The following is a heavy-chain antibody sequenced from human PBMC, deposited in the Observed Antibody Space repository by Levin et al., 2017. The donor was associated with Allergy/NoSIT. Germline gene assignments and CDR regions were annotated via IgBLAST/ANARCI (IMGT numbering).Heavy chain of an antibody. Sequence: LSLTCAASGFPFRSSYMHWVRQAPGKGLAWVSNIHTDTSVTNYADSVKGRFTISRDNAKNTLYLQMNSLRAEDTAVYYCARGGCSATSCLDYWGQGTLVTVSS. CDR3: ARGGCSATSCLDY. CDR1: GFPFRSSY. CDR2: IHTDTSVT. D-gene: IGHD2-15*01. V-gene: IGHV3-74*01. J-gene: IGHJ4*02.